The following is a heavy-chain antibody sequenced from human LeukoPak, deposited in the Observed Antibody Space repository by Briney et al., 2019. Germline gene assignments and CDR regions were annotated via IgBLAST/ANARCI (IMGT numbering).Heavy chain of an antibody. D-gene: IGHD3-3*01. V-gene: IGHV3-43*01. CDR2: ISWDGGST. J-gene: IGHJ4*02. CDR3: AKPLIYDFWSGGYYFDY. Sequence: GGSLRPSCAASGFTFDDYTMHWVRQAPGKGLEWVSLISWDGGSTYYADSVKGRFTISRDNSKNSLYLQMNSLRTEDTALYYCAKPLIYDFWSGGYYFDYWGQGTLVTVSS. CDR1: GFTFDDYT.